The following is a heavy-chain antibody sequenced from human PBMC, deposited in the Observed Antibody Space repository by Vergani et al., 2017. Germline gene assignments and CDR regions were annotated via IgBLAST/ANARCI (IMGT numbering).Heavy chain of an antibody. D-gene: IGHD1-1*01. J-gene: IGHJ6*02. CDR1: GFTFSSYW. CDR2: IKQDGSEK. Sequence: EVQLVESGGGLVQPGGSLRLSCAASGFTFSSYWMSWVRQAPGKGLEWVANIKQDGSEKYYVDSVKGRFTISRDNAKNSLYLQMNSLRAEDTAVYYCARVSRYYYYYYGMDVWGQGTTVTVSS. V-gene: IGHV3-7*03. CDR3: ARVSRYYYYYYGMDV.